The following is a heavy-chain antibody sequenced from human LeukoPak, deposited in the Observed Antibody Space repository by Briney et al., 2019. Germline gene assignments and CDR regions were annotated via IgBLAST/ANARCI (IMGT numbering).Heavy chain of an antibody. Sequence: NPGGSLRLSCAASGFTFSDYYMSWIRQAPGKGLEWVSYISSSGSTIYYADSVKGRFTISRDNAKNSLYLQMNSLRAEDTAVYYCARALRYFDWLYHSGVWFDPWGQGTLVTVSS. CDR1: GFTFSDYY. J-gene: IGHJ5*02. D-gene: IGHD3-9*01. CDR3: ARALRYFDWLYHSGVWFDP. CDR2: ISSSGSTI. V-gene: IGHV3-11*04.